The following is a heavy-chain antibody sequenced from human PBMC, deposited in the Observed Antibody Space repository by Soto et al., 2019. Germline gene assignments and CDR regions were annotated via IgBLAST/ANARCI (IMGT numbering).Heavy chain of an antibody. CDR2: IYYNGNT. V-gene: IGHV4-34*09. D-gene: IGHD3-22*01. CDR3: ASIFDSSGYYYGNNWFDP. Sequence: SETLSLTCAVYGGSFNDYYWSWIRQPPGKGLEYIGYIYYNGNTYYNPSLKSRVTMSVDTSKNQFSLKLSSVTAADTAVYYCASIFDSSGYYYGNNWFDPWGQGTLVTVSS. J-gene: IGHJ5*02. CDR1: GGSFNDYY.